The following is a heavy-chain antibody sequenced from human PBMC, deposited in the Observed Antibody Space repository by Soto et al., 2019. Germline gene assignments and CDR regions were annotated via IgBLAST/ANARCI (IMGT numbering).Heavy chain of an antibody. V-gene: IGHV1-24*01. CDR1: GYTLTELS. CDR3: ATAVGLNYSYYLEV. Sequence: ASVKVSCKVSGYTLTELSMHWVRQAPGKGLEWMGGFDPEDGETIYAQKFQGRVTMTEDTSTDTAYMELSSLRSEDTAVYYCATAVGLNYSYYLEVWGKGTRVPVSS. CDR2: FDPEDGET. J-gene: IGHJ6*03. D-gene: IGHD1-26*01.